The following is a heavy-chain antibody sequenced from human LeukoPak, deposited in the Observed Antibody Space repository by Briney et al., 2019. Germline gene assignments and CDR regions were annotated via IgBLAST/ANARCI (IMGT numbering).Heavy chain of an antibody. CDR2: IIPILGIA. CDR1: GGTFSSYA. D-gene: IGHD3-22*01. J-gene: IGHJ4*02. CDR3: AREREDGLYYDSSGGFDY. V-gene: IGHV1-69*04. Sequence: GASVKVSCKASGGTFSSYAISWVRQAPGQGLEWMGRIIPILGIANYAQKFQGRVTITADKSTSTAYMELSSLRSEDTAVYYCAREREDGLYYDSSGGFDYWGQGTLVTVSS.